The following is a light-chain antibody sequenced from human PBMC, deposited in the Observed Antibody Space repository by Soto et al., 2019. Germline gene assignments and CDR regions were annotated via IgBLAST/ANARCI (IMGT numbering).Light chain of an antibody. Sequence: DIQMTQSPSSLSASVGDRVTITCRASQSISSYLNWYQQKPGKAPKLLIYAASSLQSGVPSRFSCSGSGTDFTLTISSLQPEDFATYYCQPSYSTPLTFGQGTRLEIK. CDR1: QSISSY. CDR3: QPSYSTPLT. CDR2: AAS. J-gene: IGKJ5*01. V-gene: IGKV1-39*01.